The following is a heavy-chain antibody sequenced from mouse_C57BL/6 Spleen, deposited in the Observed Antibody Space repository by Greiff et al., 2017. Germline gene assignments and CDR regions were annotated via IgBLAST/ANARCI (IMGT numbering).Heavy chain of an antibody. V-gene: IGHV1-72*01. D-gene: IGHD1-1*01. J-gene: IGHJ1*03. Sequence: VQLQQPGAELVKPGASVKLSCKASGYTFTSYWMHWVKQRPGRGLEWIGRIDPNSGGTKYNEKFKSKATLTVDKPSSTAYRQLSSLSSDDSAVYYCARESTTVVVHWYCDVWGTGTTVTVSS. CDR1: GYTFTSYW. CDR2: IDPNSGGT. CDR3: ARESTTVVVHWYCDV.